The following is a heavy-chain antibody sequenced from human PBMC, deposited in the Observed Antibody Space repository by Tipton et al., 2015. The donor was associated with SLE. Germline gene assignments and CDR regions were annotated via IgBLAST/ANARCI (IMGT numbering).Heavy chain of an antibody. CDR3: ASLHGGVAGTFDY. J-gene: IGHJ4*02. V-gene: IGHV4-59*12. D-gene: IGHD6-19*01. CDR1: GGSISSYY. Sequence: TLSLTCTVSGGSISSYYWSWIRQPPGKGLEWIGYIYYSGSTNYNPSLKSRVTISVDTSKNQFSLKLSSVTAADMAVYYCASLHGGVAGTFDYWGQGTLVTVSS. CDR2: IYYSGST.